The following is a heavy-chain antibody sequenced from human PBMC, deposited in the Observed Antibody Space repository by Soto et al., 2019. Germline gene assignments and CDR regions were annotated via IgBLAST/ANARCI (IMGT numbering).Heavy chain of an antibody. CDR1: GFTFSSYG. Sequence: PGGSLRLSCAASGFTFSSYGMHWVRQAPGKGLEWVAVIWYDGSNKYYADSVKGRFTISRDNSKNTLYLQMNSLRAEDTAVYYCARDSSASVTTVWYYYGMDVWGQGTTVTVSS. CDR2: IWYDGSNK. CDR3: ARDSSASVTTVWYYYGMDV. J-gene: IGHJ6*02. D-gene: IGHD4-17*01. V-gene: IGHV3-33*01.